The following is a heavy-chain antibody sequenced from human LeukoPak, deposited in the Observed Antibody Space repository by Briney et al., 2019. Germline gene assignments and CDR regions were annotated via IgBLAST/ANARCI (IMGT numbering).Heavy chain of an antibody. V-gene: IGHV1-46*01. D-gene: IGHD1-26*01. CDR3: ARDYSGQWEQLTGWWIDP. CDR2: INPSGDFR. J-gene: IGHJ5*02. Sequence: GASVQVSCKPSGYTFCTHWMHCVRQPPGQELQWMAIINPSGDFRSYAQKFQGRVTVTRDMSTRTVYMELSDLRPEDTALYYCARDYSGQWEQLTGWWIDPWGQGTLVIVSS. CDR1: GYTFCTHW.